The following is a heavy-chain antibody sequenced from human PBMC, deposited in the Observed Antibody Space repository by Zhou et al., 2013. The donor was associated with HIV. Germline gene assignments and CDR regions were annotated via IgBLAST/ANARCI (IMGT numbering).Heavy chain of an antibody. CDR2: ISAYNGKT. CDR3: ARDRDGTSDNWFDP. CDR1: GYIFTSYG. V-gene: IGHV1-18*01. Sequence: QVQLVQSGAEVKKPGASVKVSCKASGYIFTSYGISWVRQAPGQGLEWMGWISAYNGKTNNAQKFQGRVTMTTDTFTSTAYMELRSLRSDDTAVYYCARDRDGTSDNWFDPWGQGTLVTVSS. D-gene: IGHD1-1*01. J-gene: IGHJ5*02.